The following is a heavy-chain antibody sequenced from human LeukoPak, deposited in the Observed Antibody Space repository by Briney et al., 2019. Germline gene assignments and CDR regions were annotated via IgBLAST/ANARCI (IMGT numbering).Heavy chain of an antibody. V-gene: IGHV1-2*02. CDR1: GYTFTGYY. CDR3: ARDGPEGILTGSYYMDV. J-gene: IGHJ6*03. D-gene: IGHD3-9*01. CDR2: INPNSGGT. Sequence: ASVKVSCKASGYTFTGYYMHWVRQAPGQGLEWMGWINPNSGGTNYAQKFQGRVTMTRDTSISTAYMELSRLRSDDTAVYYCARDGPEGILTGSYYMDVWGKGTTVTISS.